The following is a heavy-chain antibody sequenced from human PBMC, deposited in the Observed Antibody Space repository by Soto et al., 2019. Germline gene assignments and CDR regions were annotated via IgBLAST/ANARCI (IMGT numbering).Heavy chain of an antibody. V-gene: IGHV3-74*01. D-gene: IGHD3-3*01. CDR3: ARDMYYDFWSGYSNEKSNWFDP. J-gene: IGHJ5*02. Sequence: LRLSCAASGFTFSSYWMHWVRQAPGKGLVWVSRINSDGSSTSYADSVKGRFTISRDNAKNTLYLQMNSLRAEDTAVYYCARDMYYDFWSGYSNEKSNWFDPWGQGTLVTVSS. CDR1: GFTFSSYW. CDR2: INSDGSST.